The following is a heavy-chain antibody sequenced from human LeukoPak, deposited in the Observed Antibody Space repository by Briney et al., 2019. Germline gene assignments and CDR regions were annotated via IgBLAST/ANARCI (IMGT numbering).Heavy chain of an antibody. CDR3: ARGGYSSGWSRSAFDV. D-gene: IGHD6-19*01. CDR2: ISISSGSI. Sequence: GGSLRLSCAASGFTFTSYTMNWVRQDPAKGLEWVSYISISSGSIYYADSVKGRFTISRDNAKNSLYLQMNSLRDEDTAMYYCARGGYSSGWSRSAFDVWGQGTMVTVSS. CDR1: GFTFTSYT. J-gene: IGHJ3*01. V-gene: IGHV3-48*02.